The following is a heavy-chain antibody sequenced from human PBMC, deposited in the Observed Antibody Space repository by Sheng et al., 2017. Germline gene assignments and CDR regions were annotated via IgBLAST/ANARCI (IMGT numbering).Heavy chain of an antibody. D-gene: IGHD3-9*01. CDR1: GYTINNYC. J-gene: IGHJ6*04. CDR3: ARDRYHTDFDVMTGYGDV. Sequence: QVHLEQSGTAMTKPGASVRVSCKASGYTINNYCIHWVRKGPGQGLEWMGWINPDGGGRKYAQKFQGRVTMTWDSSTNTAYLDLRSLTFDDTGVYYCARDRYHTDFDVMTGYGDVWGKGTTVIVSS. CDR2: INPDGGGR. V-gene: IGHV1-2*02.